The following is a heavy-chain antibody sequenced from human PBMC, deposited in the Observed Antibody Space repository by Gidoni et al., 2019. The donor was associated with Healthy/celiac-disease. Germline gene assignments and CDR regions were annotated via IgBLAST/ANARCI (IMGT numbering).Heavy chain of an antibody. V-gene: IGHV4-39*01. CDR2: IYYSGST. Sequence: QLQLQESGPGLVKPSETLSLTSTVSVGSISSSSYYWGWIRQPPGKGLEWIGSIYYSGSTYYNPSLKSRVTISVDTSKNQFSLKLSSVTAADTAVYYCARHALVLGYFDYWGQGTLVTVSS. J-gene: IGHJ4*02. D-gene: IGHD6-6*01. CDR1: VGSISSSSYY. CDR3: ARHALVLGYFDY.